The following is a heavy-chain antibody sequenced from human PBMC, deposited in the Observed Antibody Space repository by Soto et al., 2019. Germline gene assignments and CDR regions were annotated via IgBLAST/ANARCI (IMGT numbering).Heavy chain of an antibody. Sequence: QVQLVQSGAEVKKPGASVQVSCKTSGYTFTSYVISCVLQAPGQVLEGMGWISSYNGNTNYAQKVHVRVTMTTDTSTSTSYMELRSLRSDDTAVYYCATSNCSGGSFYSYYFDYWGQGTLVTVSA. CDR1: GYTFTSYV. J-gene: IGHJ4*02. CDR3: ATSNCSGGSFYSYYFDY. CDR2: ISSYNGNT. D-gene: IGHD2-15*01. V-gene: IGHV1-18*01.